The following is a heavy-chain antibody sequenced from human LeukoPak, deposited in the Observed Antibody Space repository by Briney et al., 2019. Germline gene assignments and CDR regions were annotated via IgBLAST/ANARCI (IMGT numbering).Heavy chain of an antibody. J-gene: IGHJ5*02. CDR1: GGSISSSSYY. Sequence: PSETLSLTCTVSGGSISSSSYYWGWIRQPQGKGLEWIGSIYYSGSTYYNPSLKSRVTISVDTSKNQFSLKLSSVTAADTAVYYCARAIAAAGTARGWFDPWGQGTLVTVSS. CDR2: IYYSGST. D-gene: IGHD6-13*01. CDR3: ARAIAAAGTARGWFDP. V-gene: IGHV4-39*01.